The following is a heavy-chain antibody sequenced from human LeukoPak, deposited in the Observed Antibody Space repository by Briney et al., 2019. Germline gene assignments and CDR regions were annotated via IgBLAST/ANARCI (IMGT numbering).Heavy chain of an antibody. Sequence: GGALRLSCAASGFTFRTYVMHWVRDALGKGLEWVADISDNGINRYYADSVKSRFSISRDNSKNTLYLQMKTPRADDTAVYFCSRGNWNDGAFDMGGQGTMVT. D-gene: IGHD1-1*01. J-gene: IGHJ3*02. CDR3: SRGNWNDGAFDM. V-gene: IGHV3-30*03. CDR2: ISDNGINR. CDR1: GFTFRTYV.